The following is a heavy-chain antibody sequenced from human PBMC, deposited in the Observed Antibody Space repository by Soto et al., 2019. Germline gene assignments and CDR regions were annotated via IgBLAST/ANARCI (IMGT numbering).Heavy chain of an antibody. Sequence: ASVKVSCKASGYTFTSYGISWVRQAPGQGLEWMGWISAYNGNTNYAQKLQGRVTMTTDTSTSTAYMELRSLRSDDTAVYYCARVRGDDFWNHYYYMDVWGKGTTVTVSS. CDR2: ISAYNGNT. J-gene: IGHJ6*03. D-gene: IGHD3-3*01. CDR3: ARVRGDDFWNHYYYMDV. CDR1: GYTFTSYG. V-gene: IGHV1-18*01.